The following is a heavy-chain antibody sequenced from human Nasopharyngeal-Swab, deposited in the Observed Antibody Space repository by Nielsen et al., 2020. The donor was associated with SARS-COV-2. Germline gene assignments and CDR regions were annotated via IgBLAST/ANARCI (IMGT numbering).Heavy chain of an antibody. CDR2: IYTSGST. J-gene: IGHJ6*02. CDR3: AREGVIVVEGSYYYGMDV. V-gene: IGHV4-61*02. Sequence: SETLSLTCTVSGGSISSGSYYWSWIRQPAGKGLEWIGRIYTSGSTNYNPSLKSRVTISVDTSKNQFSLKLSSVTAADTAVYYCAREGVIVVEGSYYYGMDVWGQGTTVTVSS. CDR1: GGSISSGSYY. D-gene: IGHD2-15*01.